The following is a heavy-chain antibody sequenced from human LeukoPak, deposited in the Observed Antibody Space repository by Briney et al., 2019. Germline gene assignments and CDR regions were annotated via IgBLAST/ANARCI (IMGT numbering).Heavy chain of an antibody. V-gene: IGHV3-7*01. D-gene: IGHD2-2*01. CDR3: LRDTGCRTTNCYSYFDY. Sequence: PGGSLRLSCAASGFSFSSSWMSWVRQAPGKGLEWVANIKPDGSEKYYVDSVRGRFTLSRDNAKNSLYLQINSLRAEDTAVYYCLRDTGCRTTNCYSYFDYWGQGTLVTVSS. J-gene: IGHJ4*02. CDR2: IKPDGSEK. CDR1: GFSFSSSW.